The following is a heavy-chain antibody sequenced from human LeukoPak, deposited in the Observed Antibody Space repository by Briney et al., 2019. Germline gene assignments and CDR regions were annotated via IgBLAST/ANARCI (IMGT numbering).Heavy chain of an antibody. CDR1: GGSISSYY. D-gene: IGHD3-16*01. Sequence: SETLSLTCTVSGGSISSYYWSWLRQPPGKGLEWIGYMYYSGSTNYNPSLKSRVTISVDTSKNQFSLKLSSVTAADTAVYYCARGARYYYYMDVWGKGTTVTVSS. CDR3: ARGARYYYYMDV. CDR2: MYYSGST. V-gene: IGHV4-59*01. J-gene: IGHJ6*03.